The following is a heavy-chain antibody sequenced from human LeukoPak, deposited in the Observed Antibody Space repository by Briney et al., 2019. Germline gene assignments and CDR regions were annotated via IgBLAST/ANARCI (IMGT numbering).Heavy chain of an antibody. V-gene: IGHV1-8*01. CDR2: MNPNSGNT. Sequence: ASVKVSCKASGYTFTSYDINWVRQATGQGLEWMGWMNPNSGNTGYAQKFQGRVTMTRNTSISTAYMELSSLRSEDTAVYYCARDFSYGSGSYYYDAFDIWGQGTMVTVSS. J-gene: IGHJ3*02. D-gene: IGHD3-10*01. CDR3: ARDFSYGSGSYYYDAFDI. CDR1: GYTFTSYD.